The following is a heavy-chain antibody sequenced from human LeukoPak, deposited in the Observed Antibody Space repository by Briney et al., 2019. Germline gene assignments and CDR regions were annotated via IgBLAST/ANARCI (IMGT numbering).Heavy chain of an antibody. CDR3: ARMAWDGDYVDGY. CDR1: GFTFSRYW. D-gene: IGHD4-17*01. CDR2: IYSGGST. V-gene: IGHV3-53*01. J-gene: IGHJ4*02. Sequence: GGSLRLSCAASGFTFSRYWMHWVRQAPGQGLEWVSLIYSGGSTYYADSVKGRFTISRDNSKNTLYLQMNSLRAEDTAVYFCARMAWDGDYVDGYWGQGTLVTVSS.